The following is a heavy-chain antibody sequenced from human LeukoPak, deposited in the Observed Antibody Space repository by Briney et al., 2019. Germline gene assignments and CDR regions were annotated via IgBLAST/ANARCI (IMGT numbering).Heavy chain of an antibody. D-gene: IGHD6-13*01. CDR1: GFTFSSYS. V-gene: IGHV3-21*01. CDR2: ISSSSSYI. CDR3: ARVPIAAADY. Sequence: PGGSLRLSCAASGFTFSSYSMNWVRQAPGKGLEWVSSISSSSSYIYYADSVKGRFTISGDNAKNSLYLQMNSLRAEDTAVYYCARVPIAAADYWGQGTLVTVSS. J-gene: IGHJ4*02.